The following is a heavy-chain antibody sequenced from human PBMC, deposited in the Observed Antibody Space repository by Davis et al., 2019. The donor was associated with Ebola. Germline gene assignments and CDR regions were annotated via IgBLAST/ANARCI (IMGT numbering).Heavy chain of an antibody. Sequence: PSETLSLTCTVSGDSISSFHWAWVRQAPGKELEWLGNIHHSGSNSYSPSLKGRVTMSVETSTSLFSLTLRSVTASDTAVYYCTRKYYLDAFDIWGPGTTVIVSS. CDR2: IHHSGSN. CDR3: TRKYYLDAFDI. J-gene: IGHJ3*02. CDR1: GDSISSFH. D-gene: IGHD3-10*01. V-gene: IGHV4-59*01.